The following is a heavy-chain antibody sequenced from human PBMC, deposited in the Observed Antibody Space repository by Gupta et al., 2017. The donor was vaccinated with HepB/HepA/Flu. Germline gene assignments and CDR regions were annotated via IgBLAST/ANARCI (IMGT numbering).Heavy chain of an antibody. J-gene: IGHJ6*02. CDR3: ARDRGYYEDYYYGMDV. D-gene: IGHD3-3*01. V-gene: IGHV3-33*01. CDR1: GFTFSSYG. CDR2: IWYDGSNK. Sequence: QVQLVESGGGVVQPGRSLRLSCAASGFTFSSYGMHWVRQAPGKGLEWVAVIWYDGSNKYYADSVKGRFTISRDNSKNTLYLQMNSLRAEDTAVYYCARDRGYYEDYYYGMDVWGQGTTVTVSS.